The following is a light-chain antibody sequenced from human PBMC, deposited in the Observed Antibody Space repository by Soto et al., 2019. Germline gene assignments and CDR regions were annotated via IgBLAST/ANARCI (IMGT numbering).Light chain of an antibody. CDR2: DAS. CDR1: QSVSNY. Sequence: EFVLAKSPATLSLSPGGRATLSCMASQSVSNYLAWYQQKPGQAPRLLIYDASTMPTGIPSRFSGSGSGTHFTLTISSLQPEDFASYYCQQLSNCPRTFGQGTKVDI. J-gene: IGKJ1*01. CDR3: QQLSNCPRT. V-gene: IGKV3-11*01.